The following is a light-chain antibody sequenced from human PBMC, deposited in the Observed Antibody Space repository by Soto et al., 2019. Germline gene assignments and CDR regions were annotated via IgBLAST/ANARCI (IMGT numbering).Light chain of an antibody. CDR2: DAS. V-gene: IGKV3-11*01. Sequence: ETVLTQSPATLSLSPGERATLSCRATQSVDTKLVWYQQRPGQAPRLLIYDASNRATGIPARFSGSGSGTDFTLTISILEPEDSAVYYCQQRSNWPPLTFGGGTKVEIK. CDR3: QQRSNWPPLT. J-gene: IGKJ4*01. CDR1: QSVDTK.